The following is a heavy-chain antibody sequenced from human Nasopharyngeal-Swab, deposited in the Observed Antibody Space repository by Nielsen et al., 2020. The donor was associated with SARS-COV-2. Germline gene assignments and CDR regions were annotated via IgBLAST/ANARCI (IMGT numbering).Heavy chain of an antibody. J-gene: IGHJ6*02. Sequence: GESLKISCAASGFTFSSYAMSWVRQAPGKGLEWVSAISGSGGSTYYADSVKGRFTISRDNSKNTLYLQMNSLRAEDTAVYYCAKDLRSSSRGGMDVWGQGTTVPSP. V-gene: IGHV3-23*01. CDR2: ISGSGGST. CDR3: AKDLRSSSRGGMDV. D-gene: IGHD6-13*01. CDR1: GFTFSSYA.